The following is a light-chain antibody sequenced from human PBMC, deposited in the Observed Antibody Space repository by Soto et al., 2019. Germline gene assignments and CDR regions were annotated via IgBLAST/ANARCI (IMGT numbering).Light chain of an antibody. CDR2: DAS. Sequence: DIHMTQSPSTLSASLGDRVTITFRASQRISSWLAWYQQKPGKAPKLLIYDASSLQSGVPSRFSGSGSGTEFTLTISSLQPDDFATYYCQQYNSYGTFGQGTKVDIK. V-gene: IGKV1-5*01. CDR3: QQYNSYGT. CDR1: QRISSW. J-gene: IGKJ1*01.